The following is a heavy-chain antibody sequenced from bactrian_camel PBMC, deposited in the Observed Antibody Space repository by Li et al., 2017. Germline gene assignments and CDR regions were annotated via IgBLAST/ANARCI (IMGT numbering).Heavy chain of an antibody. CDR1: GYTDCRYD. J-gene: IGHJ4*01. Sequence: HVQLVESGGGSVQAGGSLRLSCAASGYTDCRYDMSWYRQGPGEERDLVSAIARYGTTKYADSVKGRFAISLDNAKNTVSLQMNSLKPEDTGTYFCAVAGDDAVCSELCGGGFCLHDFSHWGQGTQVTVS. CDR2: IARYGTT. CDR3: AVAGDDAVCSELCGGGFCLHDFSH. D-gene: IGHD2*01. V-gene: IGHV3S53*01.